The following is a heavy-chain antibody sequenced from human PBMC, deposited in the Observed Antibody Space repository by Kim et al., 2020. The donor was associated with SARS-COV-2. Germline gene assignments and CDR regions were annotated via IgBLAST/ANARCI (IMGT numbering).Heavy chain of an antibody. D-gene: IGHD6-13*01. CDR3: AIVGIAAAGEYFQH. Sequence: ADSWKGRFTISSDNPKNTLYLQMNSVRAEDTAVYYCAIVGIAAAGEYFQHWGQGTLVTVSS. V-gene: IGHV3-23*01. J-gene: IGHJ1*01.